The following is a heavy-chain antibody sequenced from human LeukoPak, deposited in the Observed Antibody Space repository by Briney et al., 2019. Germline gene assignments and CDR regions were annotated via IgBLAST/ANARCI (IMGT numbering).Heavy chain of an antibody. CDR2: IYYSGST. J-gene: IGHJ3*02. CDR3: ARTRGYSGYVDAFDI. CDR1: GGSMSSGSSY. V-gene: IGHV4-39*01. Sequence: SETLSLTCTVSGGSMSSGSSYWGWIRQPPGKGLEWIGTIYYSGSTYYNPSLKSRVTISADTSKNQFSLKLSSVTAADTAVYYCARTRGYSGYVDAFDIWGQGTMVTVFS. D-gene: IGHD5-12*01.